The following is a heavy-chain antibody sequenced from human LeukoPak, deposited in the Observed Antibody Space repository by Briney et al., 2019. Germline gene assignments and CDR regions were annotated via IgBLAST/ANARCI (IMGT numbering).Heavy chain of an antibody. J-gene: IGHJ1*01. CDR3: ARGSYSSGWNAEYFQH. CDR2: MNPNSGNT. CDR1: GYTFTGYY. D-gene: IGHD6-19*01. V-gene: IGHV1-8*02. Sequence: ASVKVSCKASGYTFTGYYMHWVRQATGQGLEWMGWMNPNSGNTGYAQKFQGRVTMTRNTSISTAYMELSSLRSEDTAVYYCARGSYSSGWNAEYFQHWGQGTLVTVSS.